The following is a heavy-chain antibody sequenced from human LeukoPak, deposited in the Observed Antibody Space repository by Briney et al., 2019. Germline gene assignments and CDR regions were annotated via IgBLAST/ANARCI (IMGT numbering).Heavy chain of an antibody. Sequence: GGSLRLSCAASGFTFDDYAMHWVRQAPGKGLEWVSLISGDGGSTYYADSVKGRFTISRDNSKNSLYLQMNSLRTEDTALYYCAKGLSVGEYYYYMDVWGKGSTVTVSS. J-gene: IGHJ6*03. D-gene: IGHD3-16*01. V-gene: IGHV3-43*02. CDR1: GFTFDDYA. CDR3: AKGLSVGEYYYYMDV. CDR2: ISGDGGST.